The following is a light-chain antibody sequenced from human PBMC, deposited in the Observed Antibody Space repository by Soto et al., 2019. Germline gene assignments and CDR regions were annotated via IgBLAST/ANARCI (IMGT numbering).Light chain of an antibody. J-gene: IGKJ1*01. Sequence: DIQMTQSPSTLSGSVGDSVTIPCRASQTISSWLAWYQQKPGKAPKLLIYKASTLKSGVPSRFSGSGSGTEFTLTISSLQPDDFATYYCQHYNSSSETFGQGTKGDIK. V-gene: IGKV1-5*03. CDR3: QHYNSSSET. CDR2: KAS. CDR1: QTISSW.